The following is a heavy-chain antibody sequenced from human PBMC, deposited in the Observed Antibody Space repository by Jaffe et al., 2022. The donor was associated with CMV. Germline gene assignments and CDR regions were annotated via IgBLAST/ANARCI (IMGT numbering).Heavy chain of an antibody. Sequence: EVQLLESGGDLVQPGGSLTLSCAASGLSFGNYAMTWVRQAPGKGLEWVSGISGSGDSTHYADSVQGRFTISRDNSKNTLYLHMNSLRVDDTAVYFCAKGDSMLPGVFIPCCFYNGMDVWGQGTAVTVSS. D-gene: IGHD3-10*01. CDR3: AKGDSMLPGVFIPCCFYNGMDV. CDR1: GLSFGNYA. J-gene: IGHJ6*02. V-gene: IGHV3-23*01. CDR2: ISGSGDST.